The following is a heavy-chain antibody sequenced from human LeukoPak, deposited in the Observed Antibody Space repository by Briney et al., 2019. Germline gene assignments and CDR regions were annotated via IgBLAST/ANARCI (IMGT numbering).Heavy chain of an antibody. CDR2: LYYSGTT. Sequence: SETLSLTCTVSGGSISSSSYYWGWIRQPPGKGLEWVGSLYYSGTTYYNPSLKSRVTISVDTSKNQFSLRLSSVTAADTAVYYCASYGMATTSSFDYWGQGTLVTVSS. D-gene: IGHD5-24*01. CDR3: ASYGMATTSSFDY. CDR1: GGSISSSSYY. J-gene: IGHJ4*02. V-gene: IGHV4-39*01.